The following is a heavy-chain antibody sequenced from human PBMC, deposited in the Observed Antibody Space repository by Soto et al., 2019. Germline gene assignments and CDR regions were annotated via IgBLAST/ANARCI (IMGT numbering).Heavy chain of an antibody. Sequence: QVTLKESGPVLVKPTETLTLTCTVSGFSLSNARMGVSWIRQPPGKALEWLAHIFSNDEKSYSTSLKSRLTISKDTSKSQVVLTMTNMDPVDTATYYCARMEGYSSRGWFDPWGQGTLVTVSS. CDR1: GFSLSNARMG. CDR3: ARMEGYSSRGWFDP. CDR2: IFSNDEK. D-gene: IGHD6-13*01. J-gene: IGHJ5*02. V-gene: IGHV2-26*01.